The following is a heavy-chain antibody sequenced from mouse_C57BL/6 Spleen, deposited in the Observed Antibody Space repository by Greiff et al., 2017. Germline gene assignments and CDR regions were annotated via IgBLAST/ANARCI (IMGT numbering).Heavy chain of an antibody. V-gene: IGHV5-17*01. J-gene: IGHJ4*01. CDR3: ARPGTGYAMDY. CDR2: ISSGSSTI. Sequence: EVQVVESGGGLVKPGGSLKLSCAASGFTFSDYGMHWVRQAPEKGLEWVAYISSGSSTIYYADTVKGRFTISRDNAKNTLFLQMTRLRSEDTAMYYCARPGTGYAMDYWGQGTSVTVSS. D-gene: IGHD3-3*01. CDR1: GFTFSDYG.